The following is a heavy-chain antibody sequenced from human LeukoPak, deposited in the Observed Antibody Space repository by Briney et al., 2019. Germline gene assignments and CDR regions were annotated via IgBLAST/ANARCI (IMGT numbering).Heavy chain of an antibody. CDR2: IYYSGST. Sequence: SQTLSLTCTVSGGSISSSSYYWGWIRQPPGKGLEWIGSIYYSGSTYYNPSLKSRVTISVDTSKNQFSLKLSSVTAADTAVYYCARIDGDYEVYWGQGTLVTVSS. CDR3: ARIDGDYEVY. J-gene: IGHJ4*02. CDR1: GGSISSSSYY. D-gene: IGHD4-17*01. V-gene: IGHV4-39*01.